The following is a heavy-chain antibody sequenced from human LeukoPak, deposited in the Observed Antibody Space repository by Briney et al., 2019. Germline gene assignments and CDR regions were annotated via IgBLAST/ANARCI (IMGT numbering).Heavy chain of an antibody. Sequence: SETLSLTCTVSGGSISSSSYYWGWLRQPPGQGLEWIGSIYYSGSTYYNPSLKSRVTISVDTSKNQFSLKLSSVTAADTAVYYCARHPYGDLSYFDYWGQGTLVTVSS. J-gene: IGHJ4*02. CDR3: ARHPYGDLSYFDY. V-gene: IGHV4-39*01. CDR1: GGSISSSSYY. CDR2: IYYSGST. D-gene: IGHD4-17*01.